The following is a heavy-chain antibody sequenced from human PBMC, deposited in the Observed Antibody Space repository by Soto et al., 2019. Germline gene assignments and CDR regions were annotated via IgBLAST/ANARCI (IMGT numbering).Heavy chain of an antibody. J-gene: IGHJ4*02. V-gene: IGHV3-74*01. CDR2: INSDGSAT. Sequence: QAGGSLRLSCAASGFTFSSYWMHWVRQTAGKGLVWVSQINSDGSATRYADSVKGRFTISRDNAKNTVYLQMNSLRAEDTAVYYCATLNSFGSDYWGQGTLVTVSS. CDR1: GFTFSSYW. D-gene: IGHD5-18*01. CDR3: ATLNSFGSDY.